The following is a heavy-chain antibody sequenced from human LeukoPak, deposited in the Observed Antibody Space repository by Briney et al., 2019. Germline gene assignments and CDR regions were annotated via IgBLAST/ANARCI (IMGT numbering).Heavy chain of an antibody. CDR2: ISYDGSNK. V-gene: IGHV3-30-3*01. CDR1: GFTFSSYA. D-gene: IGHD4-23*01. CDR3: ARAYYGGNSAAFDY. J-gene: IGHJ4*02. Sequence: GRSLRLSCAASGFTFSSYAMHWVRQAPGKGLERVAVISYDGSNKYYADSVKGRFTISRDNSKNTLYLQMNSLRAEDTAVYYCARAYYGGNSAAFDYWGQGTLVTVSS.